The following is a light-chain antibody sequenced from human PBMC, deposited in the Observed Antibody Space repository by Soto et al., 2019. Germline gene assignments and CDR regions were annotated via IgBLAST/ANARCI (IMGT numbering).Light chain of an antibody. J-gene: IGKJ1*01. CDR3: QQLNSYPRT. CDR1: QDINSY. V-gene: IGKV1-9*01. Sequence: DIQLTQSPSFLSASVGDRVTITCRASQDINSYLAWYQQKPGKAPKLLIYAASTLQSAFPSRFSGGGSGTEFTLTISSLQPEDVATYYCQQLNSYPRTFGQGTKVEF. CDR2: AAS.